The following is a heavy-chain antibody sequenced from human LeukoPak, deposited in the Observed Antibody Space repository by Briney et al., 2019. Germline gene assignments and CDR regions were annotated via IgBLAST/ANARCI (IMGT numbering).Heavy chain of an antibody. D-gene: IGHD2-2*01. V-gene: IGHV3-53*01. CDR3: ARGLGYCTSTTCLLPFDY. CDR1: GFIVSTYY. J-gene: IGHJ4*02. Sequence: GGSLRLSCAASGFIVSTYYMTWVRQAPGKGLECVSVIYSGGSTYYADSVKGRFTVSRDNSKNTLYLQMNSLRAEDTAMYYCARGLGYCTSTTCLLPFDYRGQGTLVTVSS. CDR2: IYSGGST.